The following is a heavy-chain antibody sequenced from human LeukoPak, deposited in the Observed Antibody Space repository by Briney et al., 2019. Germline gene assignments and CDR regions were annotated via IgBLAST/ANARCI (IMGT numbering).Heavy chain of an antibody. V-gene: IGHV4-61*02. CDR2: IYISGNT. CDR1: GDSASSGNYY. D-gene: IGHD2-2*01. Sequence: SQTLSLTCAVSGDSASSGNYYWSWIRQPAGRGLEWLGRIYISGNTHYNPSLKGRVTISIDTSKNQFSLKLSSVTAADTAVYYCARDIFCSSISCYEGSWFDPWGQGTLVTVSS. J-gene: IGHJ5*02. CDR3: ARDIFCSSISCYEGSWFDP.